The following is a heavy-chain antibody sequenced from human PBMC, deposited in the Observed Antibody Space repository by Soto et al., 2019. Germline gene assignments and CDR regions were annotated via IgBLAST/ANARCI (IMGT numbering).Heavy chain of an antibody. D-gene: IGHD2-15*01. Sequence: SETLSLTCTVSGGSISSGGYYWSWIRQHPGKGLEWIGYIYYSGSTYYNPSLKSRVTISVDTSKNQFSLKLSSVTAADTAVYYCARTRELVARANWFDPWGQGTLVTVS. J-gene: IGHJ5*02. CDR1: GGSISSGGYY. CDR2: IYYSGST. CDR3: ARTRELVARANWFDP. V-gene: IGHV4-31*03.